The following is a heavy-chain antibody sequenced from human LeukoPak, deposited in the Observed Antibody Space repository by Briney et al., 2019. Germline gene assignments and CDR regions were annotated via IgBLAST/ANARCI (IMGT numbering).Heavy chain of an antibody. CDR3: ARDQGSTAMDTFDY. V-gene: IGHV3-48*03. CDR2: ISSSGSTI. D-gene: IGHD5-18*01. Sequence: GGSLRLSCAASGFTFSSYEMNWVRQAPGKGLEWVSYISSSGSTIYYADSVKGRFTISRDNAKNSLYLQMNSLRAEDTAVYYCARDQGSTAMDTFDYWGQGTLVTVSS. J-gene: IGHJ4*02. CDR1: GFTFSSYE.